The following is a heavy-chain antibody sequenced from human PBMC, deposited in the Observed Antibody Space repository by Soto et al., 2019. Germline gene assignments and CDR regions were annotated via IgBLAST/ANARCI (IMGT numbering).Heavy chain of an antibody. Sequence: QITLKESGPTLVKPTQTLTLTCSFSGFSLTTSGVGVGWIRQPPGKALEWLALIYWDDDKRYNPSLQSRLTITKDTSKNQVVLTMTNIDPVDTATYYCAQGIAVAYWGQGTLFTVSS. CDR3: AQGIAVAY. V-gene: IGHV2-5*02. CDR2: IYWDDDK. J-gene: IGHJ4*02. CDR1: GFSLTTSGVG. D-gene: IGHD6-19*01.